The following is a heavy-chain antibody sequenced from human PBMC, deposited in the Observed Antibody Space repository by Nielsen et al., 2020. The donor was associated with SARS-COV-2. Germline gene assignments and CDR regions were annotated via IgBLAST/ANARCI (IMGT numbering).Heavy chain of an antibody. Sequence: WVRQAPGQGLEWMGIINPSGGSTSYAQKFQGRVTMTRDTSTSTVYMELSSLRSEDTAAYYCARVSPPSYYDFWSGYYTVYYYGMDVWGQGTTVTVSS. CDR3: ARVSPPSYYDFWSGYYTVYYYGMDV. J-gene: IGHJ6*02. CDR2: INPSGGST. D-gene: IGHD3-3*01. V-gene: IGHV1-46*01.